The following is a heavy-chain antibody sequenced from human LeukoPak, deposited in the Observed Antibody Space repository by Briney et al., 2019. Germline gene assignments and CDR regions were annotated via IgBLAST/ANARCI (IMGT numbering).Heavy chain of an antibody. V-gene: IGHV4-39*01. CDR3: ARPSSSQYYYYYMDV. CDR2: IYYSGCT. Sequence: PSETLSLTCTVSGGSISSSSYYWGWIRKPPGKGVEWIGSIYYSGCTYYNPSLKIPVTISVDTSKNQFSLKLSSVTAADTAVYYCARPSSSQYYYYYMDVWGKGTTVTVSS. CDR1: GGSISSSSYY. J-gene: IGHJ6*03. D-gene: IGHD6-13*01.